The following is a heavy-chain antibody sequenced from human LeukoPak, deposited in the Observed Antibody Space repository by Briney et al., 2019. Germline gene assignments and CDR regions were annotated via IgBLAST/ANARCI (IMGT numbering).Heavy chain of an antibody. D-gene: IGHD4-17*01. CDR3: ARRDYQKTSDY. CDR1: GGSISSYY. CDR2: IYYSGST. Sequence: SETLSLTCTVSGGSISSYYWSWIRQPPGKGLGWIGYIYYSGSTNYNPSLKSRVTISVDTSKNQFSLKLSSVTAADTAVYYCARRDYQKTSDYWGQGTLVTVSS. J-gene: IGHJ4*02. V-gene: IGHV4-59*08.